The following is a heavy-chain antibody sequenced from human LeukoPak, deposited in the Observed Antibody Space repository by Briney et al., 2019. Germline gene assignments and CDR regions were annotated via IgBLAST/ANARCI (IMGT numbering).Heavy chain of an antibody. CDR2: IYYGGSA. D-gene: IGHD2-15*01. J-gene: IGHJ5*02. CDR1: GGSITSSGFY. V-gene: IGHV4-39*07. CDR3: ARQPNIVVVDNWFDP. Sequence: SDTLSLTCTVSGGSITSSGFYWGWIRQPPGKGLEWIGNIYYGGSAYYNPSLKSRVTISVDTSKDQFSLKLSSVAAADTAVYYCARQPNIVVVDNWFDPWGQGTLVAVSS.